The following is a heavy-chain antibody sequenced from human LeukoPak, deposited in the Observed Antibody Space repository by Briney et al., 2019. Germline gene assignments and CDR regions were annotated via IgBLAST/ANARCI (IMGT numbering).Heavy chain of an antibody. Sequence: GESLKISCKGSGYSFTSYWIGWGRQMPGKGLEWMGIIYPDDSDTVYSPSFQGQVTISADKSISTAYLQWSSLKASDTAVYYCARRVSSSWYYFDYWGQGTLVTVSS. CDR2: IYPDDSDT. CDR1: GYSFTSYW. D-gene: IGHD6-13*01. V-gene: IGHV5-51*01. CDR3: ARRVSSSWYYFDY. J-gene: IGHJ4*02.